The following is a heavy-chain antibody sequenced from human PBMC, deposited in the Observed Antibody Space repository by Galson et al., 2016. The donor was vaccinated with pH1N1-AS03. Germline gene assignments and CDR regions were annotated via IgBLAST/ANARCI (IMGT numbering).Heavy chain of an antibody. D-gene: IGHD3-10*01. Sequence: SLRLSCAVSGFTFSDYWMTWVRQAPGKGLEWLANIDQGGSVQRYVDSVKGRFTNSRDNDKNSLFLQMNSLRAEDTAVYCCARSTSGRLCDDWGQGTLVTVSS. V-gene: IGHV3-7*03. CDR1: GFTFSDYW. CDR2: IDQGGSVQ. J-gene: IGHJ4*02. CDR3: ARSTSGRLCDD.